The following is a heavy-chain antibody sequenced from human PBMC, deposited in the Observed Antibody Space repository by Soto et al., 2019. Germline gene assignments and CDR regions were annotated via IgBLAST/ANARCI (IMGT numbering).Heavy chain of an antibody. CDR2: FDPEDGET. CDR1: GYTLTELS. D-gene: IGHD1-1*01. V-gene: IGHV1-24*01. J-gene: IGHJ4*02. CDR3: ATLNWNDGNSDY. Sequence: GASVKVSCKVSGYTLTELSMHWVRQAPGKGLEWMGGFDPEDGETIYAQKFQGRVTMTEDTSTDTAYMELSSLRSEDTAVYYSATLNWNDGNSDYWGQGTLVTVSS.